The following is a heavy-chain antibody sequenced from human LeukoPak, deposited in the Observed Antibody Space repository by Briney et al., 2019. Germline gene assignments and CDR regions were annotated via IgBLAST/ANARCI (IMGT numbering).Heavy chain of an antibody. CDR1: GFTFSSYG. D-gene: IGHD5-18*01. CDR3: AKDDLGTAFYFDH. V-gene: IGHV3-30*02. J-gene: IGHJ4*02. CDR2: IRYDGSDK. Sequence: GGSLRLSCAASGFTFSSYGMHWVRQAQGKGLEWVAFIRYDGSDKYYADSVNGRFTISRDNSKNTLYLEMNSLRAEDTAVYYCAKDDLGTAFYFDHWGQGTLVTVAS.